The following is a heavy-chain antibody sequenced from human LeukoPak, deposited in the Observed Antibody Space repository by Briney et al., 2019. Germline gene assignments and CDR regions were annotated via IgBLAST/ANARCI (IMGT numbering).Heavy chain of an antibody. CDR2: MYPGGSV. Sequence: GGSLRLSCAASGFTLNTNDMNWVCQAPGKGLEWVSLMYPGGSVYYTDSVKGRFTVSRDISKNTMFLQMNTLRPDDTALYYCVRQGPGDNCRWGQGTLVTVSP. D-gene: IGHD4-23*01. CDR3: VRQGPGDNCR. CDR1: GFTLNTND. V-gene: IGHV3-66*02. J-gene: IGHJ4*01.